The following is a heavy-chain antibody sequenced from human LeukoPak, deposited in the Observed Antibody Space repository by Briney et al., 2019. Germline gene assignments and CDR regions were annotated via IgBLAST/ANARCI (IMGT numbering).Heavy chain of an antibody. V-gene: IGHV4-34*01. CDR2: INHSGST. Sequence: SETLSLTCAVYGGSFGGYYWSWIRQPPGKGLEWIGEINHSGSTNYNPSLKSRVTISVDTSKNQFSLKLSSVTAADTAVYYCARGRRRFLEWLPIGSRFDYWGQGTLVTVSS. CDR3: ARGRRRFLEWLPIGSRFDY. D-gene: IGHD3-3*01. J-gene: IGHJ4*02. CDR1: GGSFGGYY.